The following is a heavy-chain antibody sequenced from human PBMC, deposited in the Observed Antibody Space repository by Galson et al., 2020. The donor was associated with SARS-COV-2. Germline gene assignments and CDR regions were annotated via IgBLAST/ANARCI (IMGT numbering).Heavy chain of an antibody. CDR2: ISYDGSNK. V-gene: IGHV3-30-3*01. D-gene: IGHD6-6*01. CDR3: ARDLDYSSSSHYFDY. CDR1: GFTFSSYA. J-gene: IGHJ4*02. Sequence: GGSLRLSCAASGFTFSSYAMHWVRQAPGKGLEWVAVISYDGSNKYYADSVKGRFTISRDNSKNTLYLQMNSLRAEDTAVYYCARDLDYSSSSHYFDYWGQGTLVTVSS.